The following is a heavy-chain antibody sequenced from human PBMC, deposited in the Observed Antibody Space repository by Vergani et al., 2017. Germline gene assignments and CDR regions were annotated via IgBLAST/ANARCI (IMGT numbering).Heavy chain of an antibody. CDR1: GFTFSSYG. D-gene: IGHD5-12*01. CDR3: AKDPIPDNRYDYYFDY. CDR2: ISYDGSNK. J-gene: IGHJ4*02. V-gene: IGHV3-30*18. Sequence: VQLLESGGGVVQPGRSLRLSCAASGFTFSSYGMHWVRQAPGKGLEWVAIISYDGSNKYYADSVKGRFTISRDNSKNTMYLQMNSLRAEDTAVYYCAKDPIPDNRYDYYFDYWGQGTLVTVSS.